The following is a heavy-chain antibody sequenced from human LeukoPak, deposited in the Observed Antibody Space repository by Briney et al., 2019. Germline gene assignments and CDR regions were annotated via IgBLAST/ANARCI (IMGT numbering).Heavy chain of an antibody. CDR3: AREESSGWFDY. Sequence: SQTLSLTCAVSGGSISSGGYSWSWIRQPPGKGLEWIGYIYYSGSTNYNPSLKSRVTISVDTSKNQFSLKLSSVTAADTAVYYCAREESSGWFDYWGQGTLVTVSS. J-gene: IGHJ4*02. CDR1: GGSISSGGYS. V-gene: IGHV4-61*08. D-gene: IGHD6-19*01. CDR2: IYYSGST.